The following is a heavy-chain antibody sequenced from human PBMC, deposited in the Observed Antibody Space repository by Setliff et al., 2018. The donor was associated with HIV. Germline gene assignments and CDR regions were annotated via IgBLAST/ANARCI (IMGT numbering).Heavy chain of an antibody. CDR2: ISAYTGHT. V-gene: IGHV1-18*01. D-gene: IGHD3-9*01. CDR1: GYSFINYG. J-gene: IGHJ5*02. Sequence: GASVKVSCKASGYSFINYGISWVRQAPGQGLEWMGWISAYTGHTDYASRLLGRVTLTTDTSTSTAYMELRSLCSDDTAVYFCARARLQGIVTAVGPRDNCLDPWGQGTRVTVSS. CDR3: ARARLQGIVTAVGPRDNCLDP.